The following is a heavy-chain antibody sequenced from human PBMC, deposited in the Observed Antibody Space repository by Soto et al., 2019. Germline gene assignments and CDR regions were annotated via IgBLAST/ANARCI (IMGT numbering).Heavy chain of an antibody. J-gene: IGHJ2*01. CDR3: ARGIVVVNATSLLRYFDL. Sequence: QVQLQESGPGLVKPSQTLSLTCTVSGGSISSGGYYWSWIRQHPGKGLEWIGYIYYSGSTYYNPYLKSRVTISVDTSKNQVSLKLSSVTAADTAVYYCARGIVVVNATSLLRYFDLWGRGTLVTVSS. CDR2: IYYSGST. V-gene: IGHV4-31*03. CDR1: GGSISSGGYY. D-gene: IGHD2-21*01.